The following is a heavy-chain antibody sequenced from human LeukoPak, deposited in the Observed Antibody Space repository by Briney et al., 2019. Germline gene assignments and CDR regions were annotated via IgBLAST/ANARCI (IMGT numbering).Heavy chain of an antibody. V-gene: IGHV3-64*01. CDR3: ARGVRSTPPYY. D-gene: IGHD1-1*01. CDR1: RFTFSSYA. Sequence: GGSLRLSCAASRFTFSSYAMHWVRQAPGKGREYVSAISSNGGSTYYANSVKGRFTISRDNSKNTLYLQMGSLRAEDMAVYYCARGVRSTPPYYWGQGTLVTVSS. J-gene: IGHJ4*02. CDR2: ISSNGGST.